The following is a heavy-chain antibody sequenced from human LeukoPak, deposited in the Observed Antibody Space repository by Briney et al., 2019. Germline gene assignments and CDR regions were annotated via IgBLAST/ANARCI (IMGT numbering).Heavy chain of an antibody. CDR1: GFDLSTYA. CDR3: AGLYSNSRPAAMGTLFDN. D-gene: IGHD6-6*01. V-gene: IGHV3-33*01. J-gene: IGHJ4*02. CDR2: IWFDESIK. Sequence: GGSLRLSCAASGFDLSTYALHWVRQAPGKGLEWVAVIWFDESIKYYADSVKGRFTISRDNSKNTLYLQMTSLRAEDSAVYYCAGLYSNSRPAAMGTLFDNWGQGTLVTVSS.